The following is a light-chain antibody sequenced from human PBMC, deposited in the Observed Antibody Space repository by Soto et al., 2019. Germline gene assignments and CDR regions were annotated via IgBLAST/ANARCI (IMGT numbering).Light chain of an antibody. CDR1: QDIKNY. CDR2: DAS. CDR3: QQYDNLPLI. V-gene: IGKV1-33*01. J-gene: IGKJ4*01. Sequence: DIQMTQSPSSLSASVGDRVTITCQASQDIKNYLNWYQQKSGKAPKLLIYDASDLETGVPSRFSGSGSGTDFTFTINSLQPEDIATYYCQQYDNLPLIFGGGTKVEIK.